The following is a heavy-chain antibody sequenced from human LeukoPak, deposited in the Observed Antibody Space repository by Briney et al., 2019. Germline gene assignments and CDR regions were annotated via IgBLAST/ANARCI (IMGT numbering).Heavy chain of an antibody. V-gene: IGHV3-23*01. CDR1: GFSFSDYA. D-gene: IGHD6-19*01. J-gene: IGHJ4*02. CDR3: AKRIYGWYQIDY. Sequence: PGGSLRLSCAVSGFSFSDYAMSWVRQAPGKGLEWVSAITGPGEGTFYADSVKGRFTISRDNSKDILFPQMNSLRAEDTAVYYCAKRIYGWYQIDYWGQGTLVTVSS. CDR2: ITGPGEGT.